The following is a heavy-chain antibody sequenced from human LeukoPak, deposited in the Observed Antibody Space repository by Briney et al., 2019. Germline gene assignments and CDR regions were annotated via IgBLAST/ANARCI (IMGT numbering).Heavy chain of an antibody. J-gene: IGHJ4*02. CDR3: AKDPEYSSSSGFDY. V-gene: IGHV3-23*01. D-gene: IGHD6-6*01. Sequence: GGSLRPSCAASGFTFSSYAMSWVRQAPGKGLEWVSAISGSGGSTYYADSVKGRFTISRDNSKNTLYLQMNSLRAEDTAVYYCAKDPEYSSSSGFDYWGQGTLVTVSS. CDR2: ISGSGGST. CDR1: GFTFSSYA.